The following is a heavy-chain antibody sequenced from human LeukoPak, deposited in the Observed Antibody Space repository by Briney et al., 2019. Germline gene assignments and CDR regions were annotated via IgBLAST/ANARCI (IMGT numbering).Heavy chain of an antibody. V-gene: IGHV4-59*01. J-gene: IGHJ4*02. CDR2: IYYSGST. CDR3: ARDRGGYSGSYFDY. CDR1: GGSISSYY. D-gene: IGHD1-26*01. Sequence: SETLSLTCTVSGGSISSYYWSWIRQPPGKGLEWIGYIYYSGSTNYNPSLESRVTISVDTSKNQFSLKLSSVTAADTAVYYCARDRGGYSGSYFDYWGQGTLVTVSS.